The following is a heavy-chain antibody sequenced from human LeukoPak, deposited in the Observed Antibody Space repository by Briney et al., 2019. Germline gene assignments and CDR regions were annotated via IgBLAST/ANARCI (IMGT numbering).Heavy chain of an antibody. D-gene: IGHD3-22*01. Sequence: ASVKVSCKASGYTFTGYYMHWVRQAPGQGLEWMGRINPNSGGTNYAQKFQGRVTLTRDTSISTAYMELSRLRSDDTAVYYCARDRGYSTPPPYYYYMDVWGKGTTVTVSS. CDR3: ARDRGYSTPPPYYYYMDV. V-gene: IGHV1-2*06. J-gene: IGHJ6*03. CDR1: GYTFTGYY. CDR2: INPNSGGT.